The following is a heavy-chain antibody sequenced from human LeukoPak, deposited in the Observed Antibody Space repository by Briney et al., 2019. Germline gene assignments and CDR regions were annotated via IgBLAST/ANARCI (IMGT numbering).Heavy chain of an antibody. Sequence: ASVKVSCKASGGTFSSYAISWVRQAPGQGLEWMGRISAYNGNTNYAQKLQARVTMTTDTSTSTAYLELRSLRSDETAVYYCARDRAYGYSTVWDFDYWGQGTLVTVSS. CDR1: GGTFSSYA. V-gene: IGHV1-18*01. D-gene: IGHD6-19*01. J-gene: IGHJ4*02. CDR3: ARDRAYGYSTVWDFDY. CDR2: ISAYNGNT.